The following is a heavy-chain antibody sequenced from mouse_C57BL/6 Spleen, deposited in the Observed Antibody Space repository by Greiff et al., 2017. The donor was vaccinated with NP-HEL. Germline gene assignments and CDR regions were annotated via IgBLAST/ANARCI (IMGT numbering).Heavy chain of an antibody. CDR2: ISYDGSN. Sequence: EVQLQQSGPGLVKPSQSLSLTCSVTGYSITSGYYWNWIRQFPGNKLEWMGYISYDGSNNYNPSLKNRISITRDTSKNQFFLKLNSVTTEDTATYYCASHYYGNPWFAWWGQGTLVTVSA. CDR1: GYSITSGYY. D-gene: IGHD2-1*01. V-gene: IGHV3-6*01. CDR3: ASHYYGNPWFAW. J-gene: IGHJ3*01.